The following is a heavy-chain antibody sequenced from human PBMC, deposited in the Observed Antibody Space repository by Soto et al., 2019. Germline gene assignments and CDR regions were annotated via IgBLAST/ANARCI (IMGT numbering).Heavy chain of an antibody. V-gene: IGHV3-30*18. CDR2: ISYDGSNK. CDR3: AKDREDIAAAGLNYYYYGMDV. Sequence: GGSLRLSCAASGFTFSSYGMHWVRQAPGKGLEWVAVISYDGSNKYYADSVKGRFTISRDNSKNTLYLQMNSLRAEDTAVYYCAKDREDIAAAGLNYYYYGMDVCGQGTTVTVSS. CDR1: GFTFSSYG. D-gene: IGHD6-13*01. J-gene: IGHJ6*02.